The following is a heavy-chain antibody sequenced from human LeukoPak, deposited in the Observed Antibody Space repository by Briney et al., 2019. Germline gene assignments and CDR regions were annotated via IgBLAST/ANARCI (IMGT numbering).Heavy chain of an antibody. CDR2: IKQDGSEK. CDR1: GFTFSSYW. J-gene: IGHJ3*02. CDR3: AKDSAYHAFDI. V-gene: IGHV3-7*03. D-gene: IGHD3-10*01. Sequence: QAGGSLRLSCAASGFTFSSYWMSWVRQAPGKGLEWVANIKQDGSEKYYVDSVKGRFTISRDNSKNTLYLQMNSLRAEDTAVYYCAKDSAYHAFDIWGQGTMVTVSS.